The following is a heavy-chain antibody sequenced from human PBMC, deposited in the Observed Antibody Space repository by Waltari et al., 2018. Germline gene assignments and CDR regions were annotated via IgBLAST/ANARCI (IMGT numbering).Heavy chain of an antibody. CDR2: FDPEDGET. V-gene: IGHV1-24*01. D-gene: IGHD5-12*01. Sequence: QVQLVQSGAEVTKPGASVKVSCKVSGYTLTELSMHWVRQAPGKGLEWMGGFDPEDGETIYAQKFQGRVTMTEDTSTDTAYMELSSLRSEDTAVYYCATDRRGYSGYDYVFDYWGQGTLVTVSS. CDR1: GYTLTELS. CDR3: ATDRRGYSGYDYVFDY. J-gene: IGHJ4*02.